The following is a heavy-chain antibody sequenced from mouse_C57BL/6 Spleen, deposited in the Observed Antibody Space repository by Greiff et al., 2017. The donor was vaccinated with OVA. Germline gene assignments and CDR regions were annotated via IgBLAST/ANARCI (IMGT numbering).Heavy chain of an antibody. CDR3: AILPYYYGSSGDY. Sequence: QVQLKQPGAELVKPGASVKVSCKASGYTFTSYWMHWVKQRPGQGLEWIGRIHPSDSDTNYNQKFKGKATLTVDKSSSTAYMQLSSLTSEDSAVYYCAILPYYYGSSGDYWGQGTTLTVSS. V-gene: IGHV1-74*01. CDR2: IHPSDSDT. CDR1: GYTFTSYW. J-gene: IGHJ2*01. D-gene: IGHD1-1*01.